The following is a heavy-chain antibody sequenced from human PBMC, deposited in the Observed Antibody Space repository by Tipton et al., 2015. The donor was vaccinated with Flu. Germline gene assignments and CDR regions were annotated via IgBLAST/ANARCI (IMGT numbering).Heavy chain of an antibody. CDR1: GDSISSYY. D-gene: IGHD3-16*02. CDR3: ARDYLLGDLSFFDN. CDR2: IYTSGST. Sequence: TLSLTCTVSGDSISSYYWSWIRQPAGKGLEWIGRIYTSGSTNYNASLKSRVTMSVDTSKNQFSLKPSSVTVADTAVYYCARDYLLGDLSFFDNWGQGTLVTVSS. J-gene: IGHJ4*02. V-gene: IGHV4-4*07.